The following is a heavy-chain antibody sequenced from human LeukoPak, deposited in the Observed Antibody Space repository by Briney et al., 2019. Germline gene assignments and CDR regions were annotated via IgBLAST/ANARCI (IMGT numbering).Heavy chain of an antibody. CDR3: ARGGFSSRTPIIDY. CDR2: IYHSGST. D-gene: IGHD6-13*01. V-gene: IGHV4-4*02. Sequence: SGTLSLTCAVSGGSISSSNWWSWVRQPPGKGLEWIGEIYHSGSTNYNPSLKSRVTISVDKSKNQFSLKLSSVTDADTAVYYCARGGFSSRTPIIDYWGQGTLVTVSS. J-gene: IGHJ4*02. CDR1: GGSISSSNW.